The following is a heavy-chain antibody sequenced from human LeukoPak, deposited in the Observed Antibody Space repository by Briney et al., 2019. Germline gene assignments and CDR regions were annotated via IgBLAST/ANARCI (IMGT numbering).Heavy chain of an antibody. Sequence: GRSLRLSCAASGFTFSSYGMHWVRQAPGKGLEWVAVISYDGSNKYYADSVKGRFTISRDNSKNTLYLQMNSLGAEDTAVYYCAKDRGGDLGGLDYWGQGTLVTVSS. CDR2: ISYDGSNK. V-gene: IGHV3-30*18. CDR1: GFTFSSYG. CDR3: AKDRGGDLGGLDY. D-gene: IGHD3-16*01. J-gene: IGHJ4*02.